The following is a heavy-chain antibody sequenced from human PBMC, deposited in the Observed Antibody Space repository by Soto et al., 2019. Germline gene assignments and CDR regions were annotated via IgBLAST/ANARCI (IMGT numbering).Heavy chain of an antibody. Sequence: ASVKVSCKASGGTFGSYAISWVRQAPGQGLEWMGGIIPIFGTANYAQKFQGRVTITADESTSTAYMELSSLRSEDTAVYYCSFTYYDYVWGSYPYYFDYWGQGTLVTVSS. V-gene: IGHV1-69*13. CDR3: SFTYYDYVWGSYPYYFDY. J-gene: IGHJ4*02. CDR1: GGTFGSYA. CDR2: IIPIFGTA. D-gene: IGHD3-16*01.